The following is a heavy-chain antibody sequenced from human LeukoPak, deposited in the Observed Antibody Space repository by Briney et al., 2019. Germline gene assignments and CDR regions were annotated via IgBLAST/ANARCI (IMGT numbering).Heavy chain of an antibody. Sequence: MASETLSLTCTVSGGSISSYYWSWIRQPPGKGLKWIGYIYYSGSTNYNPSLKSRVTISVDTSKNQFSLKLSSVTAADTAVYYCARGRRRGYSGDGADCFDYWGQGTLVTVSS. CDR1: GGSISSYY. J-gene: IGHJ4*02. V-gene: IGHV4-59*12. D-gene: IGHD5-12*01. CDR3: ARGRRRGYSGDGADCFDY. CDR2: IYYSGST.